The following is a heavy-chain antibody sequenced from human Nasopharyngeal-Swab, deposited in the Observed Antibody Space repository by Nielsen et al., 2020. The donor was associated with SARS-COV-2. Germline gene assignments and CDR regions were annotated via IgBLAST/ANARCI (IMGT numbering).Heavy chain of an antibody. CDR2: IYYSGNT. CDR3: ARRIPARAFDV. D-gene: IGHD1-14*01. V-gene: IGHV4-39*01. J-gene: IGHJ3*01. CDR1: GGSIKSGAFY. Sequence: SETLSLTCTVSGGSIKSGAFYWAWIRQPPGKGLEWIGSIYYSGNTYFNPSLKSRFTISLDTSKNQFSLKLNSVTVADTAVYYCARRIPARAFDVWGQGTMVIASP.